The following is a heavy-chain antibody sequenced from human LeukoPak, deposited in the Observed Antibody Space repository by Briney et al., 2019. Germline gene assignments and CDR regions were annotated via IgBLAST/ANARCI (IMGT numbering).Heavy chain of an antibody. V-gene: IGHV7-4-1*02. CDR2: INTNTGNP. CDR1: GYTFTSYA. Sequence: ASVKVSCKASGYTFTSYAMNWVRQAPGQGLEWMGWINTNTGNPTYAQGFTGRFVFSLDTSVSTAYLQISSLKAEDTAVYYCARDQWFGELFAPWYFDLWGRGTLVTVSS. CDR3: ARDQWFGELFAPWYFDL. D-gene: IGHD3-10*01. J-gene: IGHJ2*01.